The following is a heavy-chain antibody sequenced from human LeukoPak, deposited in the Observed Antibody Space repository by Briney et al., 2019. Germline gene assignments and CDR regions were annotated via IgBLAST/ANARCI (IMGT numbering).Heavy chain of an antibody. CDR1: GGSISSSSYY. V-gene: IGHV4-39*07. CDR2: IYYSGST. Sequence: SETLSLTCTVSGGSISSSSYYWGWIRQPPGKGLEWIGSIYYSGSTNYNPSLKSRVTISVDTSKNQFSLKLSSVTAADTAVYYCARAVAAAFDYWGQGTLVTVSS. CDR3: ARAVAAAFDY. D-gene: IGHD6-13*01. J-gene: IGHJ4*02.